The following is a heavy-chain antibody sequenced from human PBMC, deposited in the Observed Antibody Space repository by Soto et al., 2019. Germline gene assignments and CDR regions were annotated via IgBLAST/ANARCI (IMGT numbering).Heavy chain of an antibody. J-gene: IGHJ4*02. CDR2: IRSRSGSYAT. V-gene: IGHV3-73*02. CDR1: GFDFSGSA. D-gene: IGHD1-26*01. CDR3: ASRIVGSTSRDRHYDY. Sequence: EVRLVESGGGSVRPGGSLKLSCAASGFDFSGSAMYWVRQASGKGLEWVGRIRSRSGSYATSYAESLRGRFTIPRDDSRNLALREMNGPETDDTAGYYCASRIVGSTSRDRHYDYWGQGTLVTVSS.